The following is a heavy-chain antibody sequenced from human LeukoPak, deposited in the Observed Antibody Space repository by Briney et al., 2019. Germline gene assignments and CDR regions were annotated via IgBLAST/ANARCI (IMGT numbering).Heavy chain of an antibody. J-gene: IGHJ4*02. CDR3: ARKSGIAVAGTDSGDFDY. Sequence: GGPLRLSCAASGFTLSIHSMNGVRQPPGRGLEGGSYINSRSSYIYYADSVKGRFTISRDNAKNSLYLQMNSLRAEDTAVYYCARKSGIAVAGTDSGDFDYWGQGTLVTVSS. CDR2: INSRSSYI. V-gene: IGHV3-21*01. CDR1: GFTLSIHS. D-gene: IGHD6-19*01.